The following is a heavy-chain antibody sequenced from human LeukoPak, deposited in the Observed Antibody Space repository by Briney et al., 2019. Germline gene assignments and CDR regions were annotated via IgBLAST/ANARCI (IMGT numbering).Heavy chain of an antibody. CDR3: ARGCIAAAGTRSVDWFDP. CDR2: INHSGST. Sequence: SETLSLTCAVYGGSFSGYYWSWIRQPPGKGLEWIGEINHSGSTNYNPSLKSRVTISVDTSKNQFSLKLSSMTAADTAVYYCARGCIAAAGTRSVDWFDPWGQGTLVTVSS. D-gene: IGHD6-13*01. J-gene: IGHJ5*02. V-gene: IGHV4-34*01. CDR1: GGSFSGYY.